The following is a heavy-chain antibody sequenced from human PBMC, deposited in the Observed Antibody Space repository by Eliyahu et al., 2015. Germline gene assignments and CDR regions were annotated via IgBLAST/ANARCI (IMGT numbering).Heavy chain of an antibody. CDR3: ARDLPPWNDVRGSVWFDP. J-gene: IGHJ5*02. V-gene: IGHV6-1*01. D-gene: IGHD1-1*01. CDR1: GDXVSXNSAA. Sequence: QVQLQQSGPGLVKPSQTLSVTCAISGDXVSXNSAAWNWIRQSPSRGLEWLGRTYHRSKWYFDYALSVKSRITINPDTSKNQLSLQLNSVTPEDTAVYYCARDLPPWNDVRGSVWFDPWGQGTLVTVSS. CDR2: TYHRSKWYF.